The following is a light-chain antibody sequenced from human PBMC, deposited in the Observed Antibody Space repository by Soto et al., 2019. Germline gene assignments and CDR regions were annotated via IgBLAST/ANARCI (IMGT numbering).Light chain of an antibody. V-gene: IGKV1-12*01. Sequence: DIQMTQSPSSVSSSLGDRVTITCRASQAIDSWLAWYQQKPGEAPKLLIFTGSLLHSGVPPRFSGSGSGTDCTLTISSLQNEDFSTYYCQQTLSFTPTFGQGTKVDIK. CDR1: QAIDSW. CDR2: TGS. CDR3: QQTLSFTPT. J-gene: IGKJ1*01.